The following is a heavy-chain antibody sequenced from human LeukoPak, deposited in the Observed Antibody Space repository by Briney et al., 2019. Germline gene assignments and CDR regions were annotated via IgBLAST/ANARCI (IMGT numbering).Heavy chain of an antibody. Sequence: GGSLRLSCAASGFTFSDYSMSWVRQAPGKGLEWVAYISSGSLYTNYADSVKGRFTISRDNAKNTLYLQMNSLRAEDTAVYYCASDSYSPEYFQHWGQGTLVTVSS. V-gene: IGHV3-11*06. D-gene: IGHD2-15*01. J-gene: IGHJ1*01. CDR3: ASDSYSPEYFQH. CDR1: GFTFSDYS. CDR2: ISSGSLYT.